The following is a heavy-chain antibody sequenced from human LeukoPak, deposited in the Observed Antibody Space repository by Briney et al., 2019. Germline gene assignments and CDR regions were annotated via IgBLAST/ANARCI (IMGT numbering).Heavy chain of an antibody. J-gene: IGHJ6*03. V-gene: IGHV1-8*02. CDR2: MNPNSGNT. Sequence: GSSVKVSCKASGGTFSSYAINWVRQATGQGLEWMGWMNPNSGNTGYAQKFQGRVTMTRNTSISTAYMELSSLRSEDTAVYYCARTPHPYYYYYMDVWGKGTTVTVSS. CDR1: GGTFSSYA. CDR3: ARTPHPYYYYYMDV.